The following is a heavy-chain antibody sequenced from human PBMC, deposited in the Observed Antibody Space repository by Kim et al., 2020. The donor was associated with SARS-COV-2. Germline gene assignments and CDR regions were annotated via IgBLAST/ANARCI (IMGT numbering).Heavy chain of an antibody. Sequence: GGSLRLSCAASGFTFSNARMSWVRQAPGKGLEWVGRIKSKTDGGTTDYAAPVKGRFTISRDDSKNTLYLQMNSLKTEDTAVYYCTTDFQVLRYFDWLPHFDYWGQGTLVTVSS. D-gene: IGHD3-9*01. CDR1: GFTFSNAR. V-gene: IGHV3-15*01. J-gene: IGHJ4*02. CDR2: IKSKTDGGTT. CDR3: TTDFQVLRYFDWLPHFDY.